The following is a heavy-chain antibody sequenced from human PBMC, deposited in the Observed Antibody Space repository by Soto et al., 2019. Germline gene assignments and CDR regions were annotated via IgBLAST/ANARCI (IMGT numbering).Heavy chain of an antibody. CDR1: GFTFSSYA. Sequence: GGSLRLSCSASGFTFSSYAMHWVRQAPGKGLEYVSAISSNGGSTYYADSVKGRFTISRDNSKNTLYLQMSSLRAEDTAVYYCGKDLIRSSIAARRADYWGQGTLVTV. V-gene: IGHV3-64D*06. J-gene: IGHJ4*02. CDR2: ISSNGGST. CDR3: GKDLIRSSIAARRADY. D-gene: IGHD6-6*01.